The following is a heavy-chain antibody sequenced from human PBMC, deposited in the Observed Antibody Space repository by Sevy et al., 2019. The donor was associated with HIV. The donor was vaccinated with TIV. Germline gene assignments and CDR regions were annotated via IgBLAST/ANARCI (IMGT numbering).Heavy chain of an antibody. D-gene: IGHD6-13*01. CDR1: GGSFSGDY. CDR2: INHSGST. Sequence: SENLSLTCAVYGGSFSGDYWSWIRQPPGKGLEWIGEINHSGSTNYYPSIKSRVTISVDTSKNQFSLKLSSVTAADTAVYYCARASIAAPGAPFDYWGQGTLVTVSS. CDR3: ARASIAAPGAPFDY. J-gene: IGHJ4*02. V-gene: IGHV4-34*01.